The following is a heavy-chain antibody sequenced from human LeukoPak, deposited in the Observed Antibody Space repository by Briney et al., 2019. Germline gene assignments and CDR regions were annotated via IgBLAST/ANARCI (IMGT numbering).Heavy chain of an antibody. CDR2: INHSGST. V-gene: IGHV4-34*01. D-gene: IGHD6-19*01. CDR3: ARATVAVAAFWFVP. Sequence: SETLSLTCAVYGGSFSGYYWSWIRQPPGKGLEWIGKINHSGSTNYNPSLKSRGTISVDTSKNQFSLKLTSVTAANTAVYFCARATVAVAAFWFVPWGQGTLVTVSS. CDR1: GGSFSGYY. J-gene: IGHJ5*02.